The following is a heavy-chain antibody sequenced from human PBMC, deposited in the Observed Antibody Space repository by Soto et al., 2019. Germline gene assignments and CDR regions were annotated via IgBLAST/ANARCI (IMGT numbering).Heavy chain of an antibody. CDR3: ARRPSRAAHGIDV. J-gene: IGHJ6*02. V-gene: IGHV5-51*07. CDR1: GYSFTSYW. CDR2: MYPGHSDS. D-gene: IGHD6-6*01. Sequence: PGDPLTISCKGSGYSFTSYWISWLNQMPGKGLEWKGIMYPGHSDSRYSRSFQGQVTISADESIRTAYLQWSSLKASDTAMYYCARRPSRAAHGIDVWGQGTRVTVSS.